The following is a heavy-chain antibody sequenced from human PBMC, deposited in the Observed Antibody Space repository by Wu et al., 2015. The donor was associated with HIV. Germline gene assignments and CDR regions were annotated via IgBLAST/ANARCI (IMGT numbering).Heavy chain of an antibody. Sequence: QVQLVQSGAEVKKPGASVKVSCKASGYTFSSYGISWVRQAPGQGLEWMGWISAYNGNTNYAQKLQGRVTMTTDTSTSTAYMELSRLRSDDTAVYYCARGGLRFWSGYCPLDYWGQGTLVTVSS. V-gene: IGHV1-18*01. CDR3: ARGGLRFWSGYCPLDY. J-gene: IGHJ4*02. D-gene: IGHD3-3*01. CDR1: GYTFSSYG. CDR2: ISAYNGNT.